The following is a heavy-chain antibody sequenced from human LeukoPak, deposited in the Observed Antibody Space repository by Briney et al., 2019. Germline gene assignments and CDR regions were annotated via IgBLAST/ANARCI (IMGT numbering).Heavy chain of an antibody. J-gene: IGHJ6*03. V-gene: IGHV1-8*01. CDR1: GYMFTSYV. CDR2: MNPNSSNR. Sequence: ASVKVSCKASGYMFTSYVINGVGPATGQGREWMGWMNPNSSNRGYAQKIQGRVTMTTNTYKSTTYKELRSLRSEDTAVYYCARVTGTGEPWYYYYIDVWGKGTTVTVSS. D-gene: IGHD1-7*01. CDR3: ARVTGTGEPWYYYYIDV.